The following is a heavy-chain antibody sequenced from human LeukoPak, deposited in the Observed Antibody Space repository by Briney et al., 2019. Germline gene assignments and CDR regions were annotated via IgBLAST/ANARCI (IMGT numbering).Heavy chain of an antibody. J-gene: IGHJ4*02. CDR3: ARMSNWNYQGFDS. V-gene: IGHV1-18*01. D-gene: IGHD1-7*01. CDR1: GYTFTNYD. Sequence: APVKVSCKTSGYTFTNYDINWVRQAPGQGLEWMGWIGTYNGNTNYAQRLQGRVTMTTDTSTGTAYMELRSLRSDDTAVYYCARMSNWNYQGFDSWGQGTLVTVSS. CDR2: IGTYNGNT.